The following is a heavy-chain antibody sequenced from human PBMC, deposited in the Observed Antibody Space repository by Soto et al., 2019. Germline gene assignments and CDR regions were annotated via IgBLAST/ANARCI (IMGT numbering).Heavy chain of an antibody. CDR3: AREKGSLRITMVRGLDY. J-gene: IGHJ4*02. CDR2: IWYDGSNK. D-gene: IGHD3-10*01. V-gene: IGHV3-33*01. CDR1: GFTFSSYG. Sequence: GGSLRLSCAASGFTFSSYGMHWVRQAPGKGLEWVAVIWYDGSNKYYADSVKGRFTISRDNSKNTLYLQMNSLRAEDTAVYYCAREKGSLRITMVRGLDYWGQGTLVTVSS.